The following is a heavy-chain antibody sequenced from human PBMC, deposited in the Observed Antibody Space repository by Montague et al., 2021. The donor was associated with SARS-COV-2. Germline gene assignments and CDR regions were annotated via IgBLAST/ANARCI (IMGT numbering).Heavy chain of an antibody. Sequence: SETLSLTCAISGGSFSNYYWSWIRQPPGKGLEWIGEVNHSGTTIYNPSLKSRVTISVDTSKNQFSLRLNSVTAADTAVYYCARGTRRVFTSDYGSSGHASDNWGQGTMVTVSS. CDR3: ARGTRRVFTSDYGSSGHASDN. J-gene: IGHJ4*02. CDR1: GGSFSNYY. V-gene: IGHV4-34*01. D-gene: IGHD3-22*01. CDR2: VNHSGTT.